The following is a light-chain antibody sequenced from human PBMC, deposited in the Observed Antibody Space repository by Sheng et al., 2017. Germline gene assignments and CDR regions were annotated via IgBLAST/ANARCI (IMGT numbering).Light chain of an antibody. CDR1: QRISTY. Sequence: DIQMTQSPSSLSASVGDRVTITCRASQRISTYLSWYQQKPGIAPKLLIYVASNLQSGVPPRFSGTGSGTEFTLTISSLQPDDSATYYCQQYNSYSRTFGQGTKVELK. CDR2: VAS. V-gene: IGKV1-5*01. CDR3: QQYNSYSRT. J-gene: IGKJ1*01.